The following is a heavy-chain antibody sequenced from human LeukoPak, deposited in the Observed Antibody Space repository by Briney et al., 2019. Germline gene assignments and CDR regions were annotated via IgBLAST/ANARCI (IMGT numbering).Heavy chain of an antibody. V-gene: IGHV4-59*01. CDR1: GGSISSYY. Sequence: SETLSLTCTVSGGSISSYYWSWIRQPPGKGLEWIGYIYYSGSTNYNPSLKSRVTISVDTSKNQFSLKLSSVTAADTAVYYCVRAAEQWLVGPTPNNWFDPWGQGTLVTVSS. CDR3: VRAAEQWLVGPTPNNWFDP. D-gene: IGHD6-19*01. J-gene: IGHJ5*02. CDR2: IYYSGST.